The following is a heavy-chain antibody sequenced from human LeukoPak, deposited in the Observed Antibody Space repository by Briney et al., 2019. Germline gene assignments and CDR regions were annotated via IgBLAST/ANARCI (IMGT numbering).Heavy chain of an antibody. Sequence: PSETLCLTCAVYGGSFSGYYWSWIRQPPGKGLEWIGEINHSGSTNYNPSLKSRVTISVDTSKNQFSLKLSSVTAADTAVYYCAGDVDYGDYVFDYWGQGTLVTVSS. V-gene: IGHV4-34*01. CDR1: GGSFSGYY. D-gene: IGHD4-17*01. CDR2: INHSGST. J-gene: IGHJ4*02. CDR3: AGDVDYGDYVFDY.